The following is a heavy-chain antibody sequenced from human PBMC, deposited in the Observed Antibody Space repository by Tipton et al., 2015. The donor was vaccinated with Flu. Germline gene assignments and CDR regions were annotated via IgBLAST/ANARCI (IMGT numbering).Heavy chain of an antibody. CDR1: GDSISSYY. J-gene: IGHJ4*02. CDR2: IYYSGST. V-gene: IGHV4-59*01. Sequence: TLSLTCTVSGDSISSYYWSWIRQPPGKGLEWIGYIYYSGSTNYNSSHKSRITISVDTSKDQFSLNLSSVTAADTAVYYCARVAYIIEYNWNYYFDYWGQGTLVTVSS. CDR3: ARVAYIIEYNWNYYFDY. D-gene: IGHD1-7*01.